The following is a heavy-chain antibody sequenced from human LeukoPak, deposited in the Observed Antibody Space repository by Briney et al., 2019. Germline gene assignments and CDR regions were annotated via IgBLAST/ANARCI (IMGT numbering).Heavy chain of an antibody. V-gene: IGHV4-59*12. J-gene: IGHJ5*02. CDR1: GFTFSDYY. D-gene: IGHD6-19*01. Sequence: GSLRLSCAASGFTFSDYYMSWIRQAPGKGLEWIGYIYYSGSTNYNPSLKSRVTISVDTSKNQFSLKLSSVTAADTAVYYCARASGWNWFDPWGQGTLVSVSS. CDR3: ARASGWNWFDP. CDR2: IYYSGST.